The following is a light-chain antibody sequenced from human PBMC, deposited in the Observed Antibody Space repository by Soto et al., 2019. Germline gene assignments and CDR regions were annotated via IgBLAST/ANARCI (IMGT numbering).Light chain of an antibody. J-gene: IGLJ1*01. Sequence: QSVLTQPTSVSGSPGQSITISCTGNHNDIGTYDYVSWYQQHPGRAPRLLIHGVTTRPSGISGRFSASKSGLTASLTISGLQPEDEADYYCSSFTSNRIYVFGPGTKGTAL. V-gene: IGLV2-14*03. CDR2: GVT. CDR1: HNDIGTYDY. CDR3: SSFTSNRIYV.